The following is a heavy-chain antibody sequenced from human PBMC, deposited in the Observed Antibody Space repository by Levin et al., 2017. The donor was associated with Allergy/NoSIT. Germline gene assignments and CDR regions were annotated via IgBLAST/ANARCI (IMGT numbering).Heavy chain of an antibody. V-gene: IGHV4-39*07. CDR3: ARARARGWYFDR. J-gene: IGHJ2*01. Sequence: PSETLSLTCTVSGGSISSSNYYWGWIRQPPGKGLECIGSIYYSGGTYYNPSLKSRVTISVDTSKNQFSLKLTSVTAADTAVYYCARARARGWYFDRWGRGTLVTVSS. CDR2: IYYSGGT. CDR1: GGSISSSNYY.